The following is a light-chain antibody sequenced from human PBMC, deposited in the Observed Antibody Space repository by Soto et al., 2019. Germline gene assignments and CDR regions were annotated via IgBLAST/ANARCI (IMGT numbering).Light chain of an antibody. CDR1: SSDVGDYKY. CDR2: DVS. J-gene: IGLJ3*02. CDR3: SSYTSSSTLWV. V-gene: IGLV2-14*01. Sequence: QPALTQPASVSGSPGQSITISCTGTSSDVGDYKYVSWYQQHPGKAPKLMIYDVSNRPSGVSNRFSGSKSGNTASLTISGLQAEDEADYYCSSYTSSSTLWVFGGGTKLTVL.